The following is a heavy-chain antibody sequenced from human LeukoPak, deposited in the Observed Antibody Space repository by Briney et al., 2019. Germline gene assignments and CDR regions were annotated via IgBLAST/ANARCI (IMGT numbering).Heavy chain of an antibody. CDR3: ARDDSLSYSYVDV. V-gene: IGHV3-33*01. CDR2: IWFDGTKK. J-gene: IGHJ6*03. D-gene: IGHD3-3*01. CDR1: GFTCSSYG. Sequence: GGSLRLSCAASGFTCSSYGMHWVREAPGKGLEWVAVIWFDGTKKYYADSVKGRFTISRDNSKNTLYLQMNSLRAEDTAVYYCARDDSLSYSYVDVWGKGTTVTVSS.